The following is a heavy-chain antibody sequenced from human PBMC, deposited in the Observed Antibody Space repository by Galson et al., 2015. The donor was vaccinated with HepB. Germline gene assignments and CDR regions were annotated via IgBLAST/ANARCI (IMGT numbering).Heavy chain of an antibody. CDR3: ARGGEQWLVPFDY. J-gene: IGHJ4*02. Sequence: QVQLQESGPGLVKPSETLSLTCTVSGGSISSGSYYWSWIRQPAGKGLEWIGRIYTSGSTNYNPSLKSRVTMSVDTSKNQFSLKLSSVTAADTAVYYCARGGEQWLVPFDYWGQGTLVTVSS. CDR2: IYTSGST. CDR1: GGSISSGSYY. D-gene: IGHD6-19*01. V-gene: IGHV4-61*02.